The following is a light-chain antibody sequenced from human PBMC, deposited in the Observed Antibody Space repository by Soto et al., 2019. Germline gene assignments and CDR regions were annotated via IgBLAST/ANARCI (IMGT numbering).Light chain of an antibody. CDR1: QTISSW. J-gene: IGKJ1*01. CDR2: EAS. Sequence: DNPTCLCPSSQSASVRDRVFITLPASQTISSWLSWYQRKPGKAPKLLIYEASRLESGVHSRFSGSGARTEFTLTSSIQPPDYSVTYCYQQDNRYSTFGQGSKVDIK. CDR3: QQDNRYST. V-gene: IGKV1-5*01.